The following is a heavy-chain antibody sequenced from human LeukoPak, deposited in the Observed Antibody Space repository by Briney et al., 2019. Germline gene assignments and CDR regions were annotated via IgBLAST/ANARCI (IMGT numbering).Heavy chain of an antibody. CDR2: IYTSGST. CDR3: ARDSFSYSSGIDFDY. J-gene: IGHJ4*02. CDR1: GGSISSYY. Sequence: SETLSLTCTVSGGSISSYYWSWIRQPAGKGLEWSGRIYTSGSTNYNPSLKSRVTMSVDTSKNQFSLKLSSVTAADTAVYYCARDSFSYSSGIDFDYWGQGTLVTGSS. D-gene: IGHD6-19*01. V-gene: IGHV4-4*07.